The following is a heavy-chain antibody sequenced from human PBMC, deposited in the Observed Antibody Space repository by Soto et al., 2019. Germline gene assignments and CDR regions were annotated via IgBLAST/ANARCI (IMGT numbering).Heavy chain of an antibody. CDR3: ASSNGCLDY. CDR2: IIGSSRSI. D-gene: IGHD6-19*01. J-gene: IGHJ4*02. V-gene: IGHV3-48*01. Sequence: TGGSLRLSCVASGFTFSSYSMNWVRQAPGKGLEWVSYIIGSSRSIYYADSVKGRFTISRDNAKNSLYLQMNSLRAEDTAVYYCASSNGCLDYWGQGTLVTVSS. CDR1: GFTFSSYS.